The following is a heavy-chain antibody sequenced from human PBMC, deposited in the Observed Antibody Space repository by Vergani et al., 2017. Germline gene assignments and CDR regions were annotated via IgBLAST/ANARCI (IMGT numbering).Heavy chain of an antibody. J-gene: IGHJ6*02. Sequence: QVQLVQSGAEVKKPGASVKVSCKVSGYTLTELSMHWVRQAPGKGLDWMGGFDPEDGETIYAQKFQGRVTMTEDTSTDTAYMELSSLRSEDTAVYYCARSRYLVRGVLGYYYGMDVWGQGTTVTVSS. V-gene: IGHV1-24*01. CDR2: FDPEDGET. CDR1: GYTLTELS. D-gene: IGHD3-10*01. CDR3: ARSRYLVRGVLGYYYGMDV.